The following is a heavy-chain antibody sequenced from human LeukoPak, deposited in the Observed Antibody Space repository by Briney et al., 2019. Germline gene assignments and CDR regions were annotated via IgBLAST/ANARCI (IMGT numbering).Heavy chain of an antibody. CDR2: IYPGDSDT. Sequence: GESLKISCKGSGYSFSTYWIGWVRQMTGKGLEWMGTIYPGDSDTRYSPSFQGRVTFSADKSINTAYLQWSSLKASDTAIYYCARELPTNVCGAFDIWGQGTMVTVSS. D-gene: IGHD1-7*01. J-gene: IGHJ3*02. CDR1: GYSFSTYW. CDR3: ARELPTNVCGAFDI. V-gene: IGHV5-51*01.